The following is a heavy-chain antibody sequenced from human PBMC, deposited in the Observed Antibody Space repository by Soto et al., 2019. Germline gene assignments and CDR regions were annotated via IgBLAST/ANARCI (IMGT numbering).Heavy chain of an antibody. CDR3: ARGLSNWVIDV. D-gene: IGHD3-16*01. J-gene: IGHJ6*02. Sequence: SETLSLTCTVSGGSISTFYWNWIRQPPGKGLEWIGYIYYTGSTYYNPSLKSRVSISVDTSKNHFSLNLNSMTTADTALYYCARGLSNWVIDVWGQGTTVTVSS. V-gene: IGHV4-59*01. CDR2: IYYTGST. CDR1: GGSISTFY.